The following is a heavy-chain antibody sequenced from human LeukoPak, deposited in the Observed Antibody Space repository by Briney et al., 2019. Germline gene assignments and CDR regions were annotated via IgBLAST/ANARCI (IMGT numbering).Heavy chain of an antibody. CDR1: GFTFSSCA. Sequence: PGGSLRLSCAASGFTFSSCAMTWVRQAPGKGLEWVSSLSGSGASTLYADSVKGRFTISRDNSKNTLSLQMSSLRAEDTAVYFCAKYLGKYSYGYSGLDYWGQGTLVTVSS. D-gene: IGHD5-18*01. V-gene: IGHV3-23*01. J-gene: IGHJ4*02. CDR2: LSGSGAST. CDR3: AKYLGKYSYGYSGLDY.